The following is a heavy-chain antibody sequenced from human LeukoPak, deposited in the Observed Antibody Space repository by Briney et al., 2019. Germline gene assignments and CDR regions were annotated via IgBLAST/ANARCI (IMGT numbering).Heavy chain of an antibody. CDR2: ISSSSSYI. CDR1: GFTFSSYS. CDR3: ARANRTGIAAAGKVGYFDY. J-gene: IGHJ4*02. V-gene: IGHV3-21*01. Sequence: GGSLRLSYAASGFTFSSYSMNWVRQAPGKGLEWVSSISSSSSYIYYADSVKGRFTISRDNAKNSLYLQMNSLRAEDTAVYYCARANRTGIAAAGKVGYFDYWGQGTLVTVSS. D-gene: IGHD6-13*01.